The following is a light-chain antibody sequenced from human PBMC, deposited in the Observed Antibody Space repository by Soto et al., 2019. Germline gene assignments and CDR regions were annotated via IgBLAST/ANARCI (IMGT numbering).Light chain of an antibody. Sequence: EIVMSQSPATLSVSPGERATLSCRASQSVSSNLAWYQQKPGQAPRLLIFGASNRAPDIPDRFSGSGSGTDFTLTISSLEPEDSAVYYCQHRIDWWTFGQGTKV. CDR3: QHRIDWWT. V-gene: IGKV3-11*01. CDR2: GAS. J-gene: IGKJ1*01. CDR1: QSVSSN.